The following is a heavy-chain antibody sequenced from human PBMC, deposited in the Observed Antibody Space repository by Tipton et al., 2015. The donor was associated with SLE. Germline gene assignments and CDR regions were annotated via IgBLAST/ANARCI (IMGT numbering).Heavy chain of an antibody. J-gene: IGHJ4*02. CDR2: INQDGSEK. CDR1: GFSFSTSW. V-gene: IGHV3-7*03. CDR3: ARGVVGATKGYFDY. D-gene: IGHD1-26*01. Sequence: GSLRLSCVVSGFSFSTSWMSWVRQAPGKGLEWVANINQDGSEKYYVDSVEGRFTISRDNAHNLLYLQMNSLRAEDTAVYHCARGVVGATKGYFDYWGQGTLVTVSS.